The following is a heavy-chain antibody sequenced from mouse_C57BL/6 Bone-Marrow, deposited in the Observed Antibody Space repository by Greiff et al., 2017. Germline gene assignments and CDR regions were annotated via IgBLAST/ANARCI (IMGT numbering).Heavy chain of an antibody. CDR2: IYPRSGNT. CDR1: GYTFTSYG. Sequence: QVQLQQSGAELARPGASVKLSCKASGYTFTSYGISWVKQRTGQGLEWIGEIYPRSGNTYYNEKFKGKATLTADKSSSTAYMELRSLTSEDSAVYFCARRDGVLGWCAYWGQGTLVTGSA. D-gene: IGHD4-1*01. V-gene: IGHV1-81*01. J-gene: IGHJ3*01. CDR3: ARRDGVLGWCAY.